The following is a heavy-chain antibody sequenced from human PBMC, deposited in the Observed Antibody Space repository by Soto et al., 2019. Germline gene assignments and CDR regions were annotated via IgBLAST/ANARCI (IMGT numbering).Heavy chain of an antibody. CDR3: ARGSGSYPLPYFDY. V-gene: IGHV4-30-4*01. CDR2: IYYSGST. D-gene: IGHD3-22*01. J-gene: IGHJ4*02. Sequence: SETLSLTCAVSDDSMSSGHYYWSWIRQPPGKGLEWIGYIYYSGSTYYNPSLKSRLTISVDKSKNQFSLKLSSVTAADTAFYYCARGSGSYPLPYFDYWGQKTLVTVSS. CDR1: DDSMSSGHYY.